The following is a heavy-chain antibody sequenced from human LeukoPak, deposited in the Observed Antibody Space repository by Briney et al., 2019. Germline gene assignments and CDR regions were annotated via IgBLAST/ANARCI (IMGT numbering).Heavy chain of an antibody. Sequence: GGSLRLSCAASGFTFSSYALSWVRQAPGKGLEWVSLINDSGGNTYYADSVKGRLTISRDNFTNTLFLHMSSLRAEDTAVYYCAKTSAGIRGGYFDYWGQGTLVTVSS. D-gene: IGHD3-10*01. CDR2: INDSGGNT. CDR1: GFTFSSYA. CDR3: AKTSAGIRGGYFDY. J-gene: IGHJ4*02. V-gene: IGHV3-23*01.